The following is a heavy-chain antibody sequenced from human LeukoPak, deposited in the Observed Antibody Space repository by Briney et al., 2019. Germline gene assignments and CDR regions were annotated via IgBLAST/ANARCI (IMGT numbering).Heavy chain of an antibody. CDR2: ISSGTSYI. D-gene: IGHD1-1*01. Sequence: PGGFLRLSCAASGFTFSTYTVNWVRQAPGKGLEWVSSISSGTSYIYYADSVKGRFTISRDNAKNSLYLQMNSLRAEDTAVYHCARDRATGTTNYYYYYGMDVWGKGTTVTVSS. CDR3: ARDRATGTTNYYYYYGMDV. V-gene: IGHV3-21*01. J-gene: IGHJ6*04. CDR1: GFTFSTYT.